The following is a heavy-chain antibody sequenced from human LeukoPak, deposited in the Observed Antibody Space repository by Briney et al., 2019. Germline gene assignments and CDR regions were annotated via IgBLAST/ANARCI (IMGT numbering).Heavy chain of an antibody. J-gene: IGHJ6*03. Sequence: PGGSLRLSCAASGFTFSSYGMHWVRQAPGKGLEGVAVIWYDGSNKYYADSVKGRFTISIDNSKNTLYLQRNSLRAEDTAVYYCAKIADYGDRRTYYMDVWGKGTTVTVSS. V-gene: IGHV3-33*06. D-gene: IGHD4-17*01. CDR1: GFTFSSYG. CDR2: IWYDGSNK. CDR3: AKIADYGDRRTYYMDV.